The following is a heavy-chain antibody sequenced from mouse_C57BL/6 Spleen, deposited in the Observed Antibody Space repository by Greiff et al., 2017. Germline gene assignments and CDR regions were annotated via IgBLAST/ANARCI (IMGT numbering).Heavy chain of an antibody. CDR3: ARGNYYGSSYEGYFDY. D-gene: IGHD1-1*01. CDR1: GYTFTSYW. CDR2: IDPTDSYT. V-gene: IGHV1-69*01. Sequence: QVQLKQPGAELVMPGASVKLSCKASGYTFTSYWMHWVKQRPGQGLEWIGEIDPTDSYTNYNQKFKGKSTLTVDKSSSTAYMQLSSLTSEDSAVYYCARGNYYGSSYEGYFDYWGQGTTLTVSS. J-gene: IGHJ2*01.